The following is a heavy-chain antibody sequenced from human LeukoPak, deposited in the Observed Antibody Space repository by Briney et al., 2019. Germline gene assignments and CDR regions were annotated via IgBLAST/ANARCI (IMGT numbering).Heavy chain of an antibody. CDR2: ISSSGSTI. CDR1: GFTFSSYE. CDR3: ARERDPYDFTRRGPYDAFDI. Sequence: PGGSLRLSCAASGFTFSSYEMNWVRQAPGRGLEWVSYISSSGSTIYYADSVKGRFTTSRDNAKNSLYLQMNSLRAEDTAVYYCARERDPYDFTRRGPYDAFDIWGQGTMVTVSS. V-gene: IGHV3-48*03. D-gene: IGHD3-3*01. J-gene: IGHJ3*02.